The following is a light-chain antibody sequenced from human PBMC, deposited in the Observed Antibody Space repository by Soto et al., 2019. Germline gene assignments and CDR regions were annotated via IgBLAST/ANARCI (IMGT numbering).Light chain of an antibody. V-gene: IGKV1-39*01. J-gene: IGKJ5*01. CDR1: QGVSAY. Sequence: DIQMTQSPSSRSASVGERVTITFRASQGVSAYLLWYQQRQGAAPKLLIYAAANLLSGVPSRFSGSGSGTNFTLTINGLQPEDFATYYCQQSYKTPHTFGQGTRLEIK. CDR3: QQSYKTPHT. CDR2: AAA.